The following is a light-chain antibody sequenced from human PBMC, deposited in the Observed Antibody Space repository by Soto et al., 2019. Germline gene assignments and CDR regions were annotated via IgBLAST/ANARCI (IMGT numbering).Light chain of an antibody. CDR2: DSS. V-gene: IGKV3-11*01. CDR3: QQRSNWPAIT. J-gene: IGKJ5*01. CDR1: QSVSSY. Sequence: EIVLTQSPATLSLSPGERATLSCSASQSVSSYLAWYQQKPGQAPRLLIYDSSNRATGIPARFSGSGSGTDFPLTISSLEPEDFAVYYCQQRSNWPAITFGQGTLLEIK.